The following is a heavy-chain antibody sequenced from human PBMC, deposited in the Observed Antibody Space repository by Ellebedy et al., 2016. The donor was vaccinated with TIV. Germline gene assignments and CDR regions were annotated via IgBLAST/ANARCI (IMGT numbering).Heavy chain of an antibody. CDR2: IYPANGDT. Sequence: AASLKVSCKASGYIVTNHAIHWVRQAPGQSFEWLGWIYPANGDTKYSQQFQGRVTFTSDTSASTAYMELSSLRSEDTAVYYCARDKPGGDNWFDPWGQGTLVTVSS. J-gene: IGHJ5*02. CDR1: GYIVTNHA. D-gene: IGHD3-16*01. V-gene: IGHV1-3*01. CDR3: ARDKPGGDNWFDP.